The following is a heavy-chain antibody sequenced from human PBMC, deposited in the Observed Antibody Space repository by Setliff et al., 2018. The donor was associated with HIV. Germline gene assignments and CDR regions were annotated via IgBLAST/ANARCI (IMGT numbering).Heavy chain of an antibody. D-gene: IGHD3-9*01. CDR2: IIPILGST. CDR3: ARLTGYPPATY. CDR1: GGTFSSYA. J-gene: IGHJ4*02. Sequence: SVKVSCKASGGTFSSYAISWVRQAPGQGLEWMGGIIPILGSTSYAQKFQGRVTMTRDTSTSTVYMELSSLRSEDTAVYYCARLTGYPPATYWGQGTLVTVS. V-gene: IGHV1-69*10.